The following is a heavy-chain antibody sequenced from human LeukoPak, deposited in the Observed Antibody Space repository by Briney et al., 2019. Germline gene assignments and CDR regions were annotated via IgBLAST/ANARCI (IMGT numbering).Heavy chain of an antibody. Sequence: ASVKVSCKASGYTFTTYYLHWVRQAPGQGLEWMGWINPNSGGTNYALNFEGRVTMTRDTSVTTAYMEVSSLRSDDTAVYFCVRGGDGNRRDFDFWGQGTLVTVSS. D-gene: IGHD5-24*01. V-gene: IGHV1-2*02. CDR3: VRGGDGNRRDFDF. CDR2: INPNSGGT. CDR1: GYTFTTYY. J-gene: IGHJ4*02.